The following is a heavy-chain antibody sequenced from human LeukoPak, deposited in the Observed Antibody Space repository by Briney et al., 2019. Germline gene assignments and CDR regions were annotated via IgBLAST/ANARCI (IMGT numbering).Heavy chain of an antibody. CDR1: GFTFSSYW. V-gene: IGHV3-74*01. J-gene: IGHJ4*02. Sequence: GGSLRLSCAASGFTFSSYWMHWVRQAPGKGLVWVSRINTDGSSTSYADSVKGRFTISRDNAKNTLYLQTNSLRAEDTAVYYCARDLGQLYYFDYWGQGTLVTVSS. D-gene: IGHD6-13*01. CDR2: INTDGSST. CDR3: ARDLGQLYYFDY.